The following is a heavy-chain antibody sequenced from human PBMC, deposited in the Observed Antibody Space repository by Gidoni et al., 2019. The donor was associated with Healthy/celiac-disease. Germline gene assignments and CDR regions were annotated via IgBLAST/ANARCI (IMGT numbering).Heavy chain of an antibody. V-gene: IGHV3-30*18. CDR2: ISYDGSNK. J-gene: IGHJ4*02. CDR1: GFTFSSAG. D-gene: IGHD3-22*01. CDR3: AKDQGYYDSSGYYAVDY. Sequence: QVQLVESGGGLVQPGRSLRLSCAASGFTFSSAGMHWVRQAPGKGLEWVAVISYDGSNKYYADSVKGRFTISRDNSKNTLYLQMNSLRAEDTAVYYCAKDQGYYDSSGYYAVDYWGQGTLVTVSS.